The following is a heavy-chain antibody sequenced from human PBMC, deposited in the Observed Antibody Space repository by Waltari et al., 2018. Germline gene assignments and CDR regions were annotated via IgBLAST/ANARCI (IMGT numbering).Heavy chain of an antibody. Sequence: QVQLLQSGAEVKTPGASVKVSCKVSGLTLNDLSMHVVRQLPGEGVQWMGGFDPEGGQTVVGQAIQSRITMTEDTSTDTAYMELNNLTSEDTAVYYCAAESPGTDDRFYYYHIMDFWGQGTTVTVSS. V-gene: IGHV1-24*01. CDR1: GLTLNDLS. CDR2: FDPEGGQT. CDR3: AAESPGTDDRFYYYHIMDF. J-gene: IGHJ6*02.